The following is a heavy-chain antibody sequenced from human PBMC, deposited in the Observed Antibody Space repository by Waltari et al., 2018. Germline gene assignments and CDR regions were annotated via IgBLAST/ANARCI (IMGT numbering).Heavy chain of an antibody. CDR2: IYHSGST. J-gene: IGHJ6*02. CDR1: GSSLSRGYY. CDR3: ARGCSSTSCYRDYYGMDV. V-gene: IGHV4-38-2*01. Sequence: QVQLQESGPGLVKPSETLSLTCAVSGSSLSRGYYWGWNRPPPGRGLEWIGSIYHSGSTYYNPSLKSRVTISVDTSKNQFSLKLSSVTAADTAVYYCARGCSSTSCYRDYYGMDVWGQGTTVTVSS. D-gene: IGHD2-2*02.